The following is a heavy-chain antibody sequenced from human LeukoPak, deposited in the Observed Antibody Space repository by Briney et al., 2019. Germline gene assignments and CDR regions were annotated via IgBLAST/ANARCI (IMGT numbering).Heavy chain of an antibody. D-gene: IGHD6-19*01. V-gene: IGHV3-49*03. CDR1: GFTFGDYV. CDR2: IKMRAHGGTT. CDR3: ARDIGVAVAKNDY. Sequence: GGSLRLSCTASGFTFGDYVMSWFRQAPGKGLEWVGLIKMRAHGGTTEYAASVKGRFTISRDDSKSIAYLQMNSLRAEDTAVYYCARDIGVAVAKNDYWGQGTLVTVSS. J-gene: IGHJ4*02.